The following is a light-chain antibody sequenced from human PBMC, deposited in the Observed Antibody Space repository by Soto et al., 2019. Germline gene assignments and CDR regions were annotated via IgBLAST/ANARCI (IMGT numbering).Light chain of an antibody. Sequence: CLSPGERATLSCRASQSVSSTYFAWYQQRPGQAPRLLIYGASSRATGIPDRFSGSGSGTDFTLTIIILEPEDFTVYYCQDSSIPTNTFGQGTKVDIK. CDR3: QDSSIPTNT. CDR1: QSVSSTY. V-gene: IGKV3-20*01. CDR2: GAS. J-gene: IGKJ1*01.